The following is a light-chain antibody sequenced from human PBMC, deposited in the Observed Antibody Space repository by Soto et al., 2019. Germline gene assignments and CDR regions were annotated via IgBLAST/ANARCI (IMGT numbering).Light chain of an antibody. CDR2: GAS. CDR3: QQYNNWPWT. CDR1: QSVSSSY. J-gene: IGKJ1*01. V-gene: IGKV3-15*01. Sequence: EIVLTQSPGTLSLSPGERATLSCRASQSVSSSYLAWYQHKPGQAPRLPIYGASTRATGIPARFSGSGSGTKFTLTISSLQSEDFAVYYCQQYNNWPWTFGQGTKVDIK.